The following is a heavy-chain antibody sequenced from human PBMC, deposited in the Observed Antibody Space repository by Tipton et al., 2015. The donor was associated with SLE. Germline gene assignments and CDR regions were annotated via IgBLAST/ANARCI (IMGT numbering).Heavy chain of an antibody. J-gene: IGHJ5*02. V-gene: IGHV4-39*07. D-gene: IGHD6-13*01. CDR1: GGSISSSSYY. CDR2: IYYSGST. CDR3: ARGLSSSRYGWFDP. Sequence: LRLSCTVSGGSISSSSYYWGWIRQPPGKGLEWIGSIYYSGSTYYNPSLKSRVTIPVDTSKNQFSLKLSSVTAADTAVYYCARGLSSSRYGWFDPWGQGTLVTVSS.